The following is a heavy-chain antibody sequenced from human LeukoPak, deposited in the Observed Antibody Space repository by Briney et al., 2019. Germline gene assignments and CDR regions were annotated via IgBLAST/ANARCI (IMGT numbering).Heavy chain of an antibody. CDR1: GYSFTSYW. J-gene: IGHJ3*02. D-gene: IGHD2-15*01. V-gene: IGHV5-51*01. CDR3: ARAQRGWTMDVFDI. Sequence: GESRKISCKGSGYSFTSYWIGWVRQMPGKGLEWMAIIYPGDSDTRYSPSFQGQVTVSADKSISTAYLQWSALKASDTAMYYCARAQRGWTMDVFDIWGQGTMVTVSS. CDR2: IYPGDSDT.